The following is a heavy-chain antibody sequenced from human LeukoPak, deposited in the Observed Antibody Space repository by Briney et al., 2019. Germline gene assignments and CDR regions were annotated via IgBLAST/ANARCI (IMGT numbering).Heavy chain of an antibody. CDR1: GFTFSYYG. J-gene: IGHJ4*02. V-gene: IGHV3-30*02. D-gene: IGHD5-12*01. CDR2: IQYDDGSEK. CDR3: AKDPGFGYDALLYFDH. Sequence: PGGSLRLSCRTSGFTFSYYGMHWVRKAPAKGLEWVAFIQYDDGSEKHYADSVKGRFTISRDNSKNTLYLQMNSLRAEDTAVYYCAKDPGFGYDALLYFDHWGQGTLVTVSS.